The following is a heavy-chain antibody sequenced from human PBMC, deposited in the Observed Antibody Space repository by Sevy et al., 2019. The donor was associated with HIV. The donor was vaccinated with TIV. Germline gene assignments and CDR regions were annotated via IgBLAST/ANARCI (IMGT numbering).Heavy chain of an antibody. CDR1: GDSLRRTSHS. J-gene: IGHJ4*02. Sequence: SETLSLTCTVSGDSLRRTSHSWGWIRQPPGKELEWIATIYYTGTIYYNPSLKSRVTISVDTSKNQFSLKLNSMTAADTAVYYCARHQGTWLQFALDYWGQGTLVTVSS. CDR2: IYYTGTI. CDR3: ARHQGTWLQFALDY. D-gene: IGHD4-4*01. V-gene: IGHV4-39*01.